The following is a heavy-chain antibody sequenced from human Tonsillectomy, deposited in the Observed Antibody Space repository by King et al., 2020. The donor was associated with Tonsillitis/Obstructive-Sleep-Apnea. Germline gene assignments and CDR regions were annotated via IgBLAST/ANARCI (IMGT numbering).Heavy chain of an antibody. CDR2: ISPYNGNT. CDR1: GYTFTTYS. Sequence: VQLVESGAEVKKPGASVKVSCRASGYTFTTYSINWVRQAPGQGLEWMGWISPYNGNTNYAQKLQGRVTMTTDTSTSTAYMELRSLRSDDTAVDYCAGQPLRGSRIDYYYFYMDVWGKGTTVTVSS. D-gene: IGHD2-2*01. CDR3: AGQPLRGSRIDYYYFYMDV. V-gene: IGHV1-18*01. J-gene: IGHJ6*03.